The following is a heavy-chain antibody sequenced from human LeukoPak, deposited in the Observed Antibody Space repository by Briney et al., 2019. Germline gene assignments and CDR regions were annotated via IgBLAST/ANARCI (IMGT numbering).Heavy chain of an antibody. D-gene: IGHD2-21*01. V-gene: IGHV4-34*01. CDR3: ARSIYVGGYCYY. CDR1: GGSFSGYY. J-gene: IGHJ4*02. Sequence: SETLSLTCAVYGGSFSGYYWSWIRQPPGKGLEWIGEINHSGSTNYNPSLKSRVTISVDTSKNQFSLKLSSVTAADTAVYYCARSIYVGGYCYYWGQGTLVTVSS. CDR2: INHSGST.